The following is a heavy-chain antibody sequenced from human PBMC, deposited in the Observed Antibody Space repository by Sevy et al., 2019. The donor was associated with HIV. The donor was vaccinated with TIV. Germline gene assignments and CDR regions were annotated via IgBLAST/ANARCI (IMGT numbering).Heavy chain of an antibody. CDR3: ATGYGGDSANYYCYMDV. V-gene: IGHV3-33*01. CDR1: GFTFNTYG. Sequence: GGSLRLSCAASGFTFNTYGMHWVRQAPGKGLEWVAVIWYDGSNKYYADSVKGRFTISRDNSKSTLYLQMNSLRAEDTAVYYCATGYGGDSANYYCYMDVWGKGTTVTVSS. CDR2: IWYDGSNK. J-gene: IGHJ6*03. D-gene: IGHD4-17*01.